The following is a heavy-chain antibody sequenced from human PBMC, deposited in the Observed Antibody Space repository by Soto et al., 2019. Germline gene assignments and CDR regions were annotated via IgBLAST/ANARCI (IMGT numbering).Heavy chain of an antibody. Sequence: MQLVQSGAEVKKPGASVKVSCKASGYSFTSYEINWVRQATGQGPVLMGWMNPNSGDTGYPHKFQGRVTMTRNTSISTAYMQLGSLRSGDTAVYYCATVLVETFDLWGQGTMVTVSS. V-gene: IGHV1-8*01. D-gene: IGHD3-9*01. CDR1: GYSFTSYE. CDR2: MNPNSGDT. J-gene: IGHJ3*01. CDR3: ATVLVETFDL.